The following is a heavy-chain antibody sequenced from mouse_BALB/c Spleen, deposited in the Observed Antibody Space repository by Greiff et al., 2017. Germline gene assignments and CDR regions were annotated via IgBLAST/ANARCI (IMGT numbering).Heavy chain of an antibody. CDR3: ARDRVFAY. J-gene: IGHJ3*01. D-gene: IGHD3-3*01. V-gene: IGHV5-6-3*01. Sequence: EVQLQESGGGLVQPGGSLKLSCAASGFTFSSYGMSWVRQTPDKRLELVATINSNGGSTYYPDSVKGRFTISRDNAKNTLYLQMSSLKSEDTAMYYCARDRVFAYWGQGTLVTVSA. CDR2: INSNGGST. CDR1: GFTFSSYG.